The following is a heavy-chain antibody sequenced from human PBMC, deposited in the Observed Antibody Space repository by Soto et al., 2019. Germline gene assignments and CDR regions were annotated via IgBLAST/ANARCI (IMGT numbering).Heavy chain of an antibody. V-gene: IGHV3-30-3*01. J-gene: IGHJ4*02. Sequence: QVQLVESGGGVVQPGRSLRLSCAASGFTFSSYAMHWVRQAPGKGLEWVAVISYDGSNKYYADSVKGRFTISRDNSKNTLYLQMNSLRAEDTAVYYSARDSVEQWLVGNFDYWGQGTLVTVSS. CDR1: GFTFSSYA. CDR2: ISYDGSNK. CDR3: ARDSVEQWLVGNFDY. D-gene: IGHD6-19*01.